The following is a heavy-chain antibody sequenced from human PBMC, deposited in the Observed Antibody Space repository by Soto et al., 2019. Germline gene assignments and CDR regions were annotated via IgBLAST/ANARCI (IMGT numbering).Heavy chain of an antibody. D-gene: IGHD3-10*01. J-gene: IGHJ6*04. Sequence: GGSLRLSCVASGLTFDDYAMHWVRQAPGKGLEWVSGISWNSGSIGYADSVKGRFTISRDNAKNSLYLQMNSLRAEDTALYYCEKDIGGRGSGSYYYYYGMDVWGKGTTVTVSS. CDR3: EKDIGGRGSGSYYYYYGMDV. V-gene: IGHV3-9*01. CDR2: ISWNSGSI. CDR1: GLTFDDYA.